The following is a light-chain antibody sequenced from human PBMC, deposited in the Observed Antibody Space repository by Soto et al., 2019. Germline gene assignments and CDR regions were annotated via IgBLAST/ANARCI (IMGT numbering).Light chain of an antibody. CDR3: QQYDYYPLT. V-gene: IGKV1-5*01. Sequence: DIQMTQSPATLSASVGDRVTITCRASQSVRSWLAWYQQKPGTAPKLLIFDASRLESGVPSRFSGSASGTEFTLTISRLQPDDFATYSCQQYDYYPLTFGGWTKVEIK. CDR2: DAS. CDR1: QSVRSW. J-gene: IGKJ4*01.